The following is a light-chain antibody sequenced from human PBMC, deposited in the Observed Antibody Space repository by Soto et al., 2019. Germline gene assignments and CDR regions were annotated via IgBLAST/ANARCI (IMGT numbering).Light chain of an antibody. CDR2: SAS. J-gene: IGKJ1*01. Sequence: EIVLTQSPGTLSLSPGERATLSCRASQSVSRSYLAWYQQKPAQAPRLLIYSASSRATGIPDRFSGSGSGTDFTLTISRLEPEDFAVYYCQQYGNSPPWTFGQGTQVEIK. CDR1: QSVSRSY. V-gene: IGKV3-20*01. CDR3: QQYGNSPPWT.